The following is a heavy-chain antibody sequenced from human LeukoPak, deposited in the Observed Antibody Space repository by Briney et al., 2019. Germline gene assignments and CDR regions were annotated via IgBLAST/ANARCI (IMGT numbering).Heavy chain of an antibody. V-gene: IGHV3-15*01. CDR1: GFTLSSYS. D-gene: IGHD3-10*01. J-gene: IGHJ3*02. Sequence: GGSLRLSCAASGFTLSSYSMSWVRQAPGKGLEWVGRIKSKTDGETTDYAAPVKGRFTISRDDSKNTLYLQMNSLKTEDTAVYYCTTDYYGSGTYPDAFDIWGRGTMVTVSS. CDR2: IKSKTDGETT. CDR3: TTDYYGSGTYPDAFDI.